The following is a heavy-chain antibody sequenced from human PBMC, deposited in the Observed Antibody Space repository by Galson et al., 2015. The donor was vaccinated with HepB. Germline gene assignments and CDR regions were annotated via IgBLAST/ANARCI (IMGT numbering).Heavy chain of an antibody. V-gene: IGHV3-21*01. J-gene: IGHJ6*02. CDR3: ARESKRDWGPNYYYYGMDV. Sequence: SLRLSCAASGFTFSSYSMNWVRQAPGKGLEWVSSISSSSSYIYYADSVKGRFTISRDNAKNSLYLQMNSLRAEDTAVYYCARESKRDWGPNYYYYGMDVWGQGTTVTVSS. CDR2: ISSSSSYI. CDR1: GFTFSSYS. D-gene: IGHD3-16*01.